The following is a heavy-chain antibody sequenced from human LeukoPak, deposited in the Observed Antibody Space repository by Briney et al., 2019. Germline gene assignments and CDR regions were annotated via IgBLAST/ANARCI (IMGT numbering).Heavy chain of an antibody. CDR1: GFTFSSYA. V-gene: IGHV3-23*01. D-gene: IGHD1-26*01. Sequence: GGSLRLSCAASGFTFSSYAMSWVRQAPGKGLEWVSAISGSGGSTYYADSVKGRFTISRDNSKNTLYLQMNSLRAEDTAVYYCVKDSSRGSYWHKYYFDYWGQGTLVTVSS. J-gene: IGHJ4*02. CDR2: ISGSGGST. CDR3: VKDSSRGSYWHKYYFDY.